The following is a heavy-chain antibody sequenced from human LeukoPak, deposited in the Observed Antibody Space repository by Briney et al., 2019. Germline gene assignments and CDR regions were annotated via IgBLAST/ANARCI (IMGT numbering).Heavy chain of an antibody. Sequence: PGRSLRLSCAASGFTFSSYAMHWVRQAPGKGLEWVAVISYDGSNKYYADSVKGRFTISRDNSKNTLYLQMNSLRAEDTAVYYCARERIEDYYDSSGYRSLPYFDYWGQGTLVTVSS. J-gene: IGHJ4*02. D-gene: IGHD3-22*01. CDR1: GFTFSSYA. V-gene: IGHV3-30*04. CDR3: ARERIEDYYDSSGYRSLPYFDY. CDR2: ISYDGSNK.